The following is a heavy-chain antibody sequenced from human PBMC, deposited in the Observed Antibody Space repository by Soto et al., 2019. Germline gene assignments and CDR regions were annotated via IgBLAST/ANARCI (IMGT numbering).Heavy chain of an antibody. Sequence: QVQLQESGPGLVKPSETLSLTCTVSGGSVSSGSYYWSWIRQPPGKGLEWIGYIYYSGSTNYNPPLKSRVTISVDTSKNQFSLKLSSVTAADTAVYYCARGLSGYSYGWGYWGQGTLVTVSS. CDR1: GGSVSSGSYY. CDR2: IYYSGST. V-gene: IGHV4-61*01. J-gene: IGHJ4*02. D-gene: IGHD5-18*01. CDR3: ARGLSGYSYGWGY.